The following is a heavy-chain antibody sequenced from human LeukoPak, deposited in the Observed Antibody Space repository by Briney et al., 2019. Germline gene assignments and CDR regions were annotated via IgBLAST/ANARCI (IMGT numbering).Heavy chain of an antibody. D-gene: IGHD3-16*02. Sequence: GRSLRLSCAAYGFTFDDYAMHWVRHAPGKGLEWVSAISWNSGSIGDADSVKGRFTISRDNAKNSLYLQMDSLRAEDTALYYCAKAVWGSYRLFSFDYWGQGTLVTVSS. CDR3: AKAVWGSYRLFSFDY. CDR2: ISWNSGSI. J-gene: IGHJ4*02. CDR1: GFTFDDYA. V-gene: IGHV3-9*01.